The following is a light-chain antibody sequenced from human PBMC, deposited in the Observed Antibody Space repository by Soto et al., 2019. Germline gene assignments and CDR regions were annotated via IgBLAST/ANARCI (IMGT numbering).Light chain of an antibody. CDR1: SSNIGDNT. CDR2: SDN. J-gene: IGLJ2*01. Sequence: QSVLTQPPSVSGTPGQRVTISCSGSSSNIGDNTLNWYQQLPGAAPKLLIFSDNRRPSGVPDRFSGSKSGTSASLAISGLQSEDEADYYCAPWDDSLNGVVFGGGTQLT. V-gene: IGLV1-44*01. CDR3: APWDDSLNGVV.